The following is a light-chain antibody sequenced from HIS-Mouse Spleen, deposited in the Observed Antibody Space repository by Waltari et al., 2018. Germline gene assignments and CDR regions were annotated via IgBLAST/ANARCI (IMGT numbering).Light chain of an antibody. J-gene: IGLJ1*01. CDR2: RNN. CDR3: AAWDDSLSGYV. Sequence: QSVLTQPPSASGTPGPRVTISCSGSSSNLGSNYVHWYQQLPGTAPKLLIYRNNQRPSGVPDRFSGSKSGTSASLAISGLRSEDEADYYCAAWDDSLSGYVFGTGTKVTVL. CDR1: SSNLGSNY. V-gene: IGLV1-47*01.